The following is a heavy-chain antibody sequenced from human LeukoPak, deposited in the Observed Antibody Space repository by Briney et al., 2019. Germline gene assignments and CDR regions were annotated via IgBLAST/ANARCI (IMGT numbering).Heavy chain of an antibody. J-gene: IGHJ4*02. CDR3: ARAPTTVTPDY. V-gene: IGHV5-51*01. CDR1: GYSFTDYW. CDR2: IYPGDSDT. D-gene: IGHD4-11*01. Sequence: GESLKISCKGSGYSFTDYWIGWVRQLPGKGLEWMGIIYPGDSDTRYSPSFQGQVTISADKSISTAYLQWSSLKASDTAMYYCARAPTTVTPDYWGQGTLVTVSS.